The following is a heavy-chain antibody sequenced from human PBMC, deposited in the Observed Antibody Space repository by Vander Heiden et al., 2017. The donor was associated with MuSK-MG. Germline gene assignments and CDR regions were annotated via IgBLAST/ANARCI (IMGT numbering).Heavy chain of an antibody. CDR3: ARLLTDYGDYGWFDP. J-gene: IGHJ5*02. Sequence: EVQLVQSGAEVKNPGESLRISCKGSGYSFTSYWISWVRQMPGKGLEWIGRIDSSDSYTNYSPSFQGHVTISADKSISTAYLQWSSLQAWDTAMYYCARLLTDYGDYGWFDPWGQGTLVTVSS. CDR1: GYSFTSYW. D-gene: IGHD4-17*01. CDR2: IDSSDSYT. V-gene: IGHV5-10-1*03.